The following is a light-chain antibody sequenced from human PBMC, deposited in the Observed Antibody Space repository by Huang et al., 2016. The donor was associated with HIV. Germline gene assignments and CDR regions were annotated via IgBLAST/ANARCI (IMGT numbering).Light chain of an antibody. J-gene: IGKJ3*01. CDR1: QSVSTN. Sequence: EVLLTQSPATLSVSPGERATLSCRASQSVSTNLDWYQQKPGQAPRLLIYGASTRATGVPARFSGSGSGTEFTLTISSLQSEESAVYYCQQYNSWPPLFTFGPGTKVDIK. V-gene: IGKV3-15*01. CDR2: GAS. CDR3: QQYNSWPPLFT.